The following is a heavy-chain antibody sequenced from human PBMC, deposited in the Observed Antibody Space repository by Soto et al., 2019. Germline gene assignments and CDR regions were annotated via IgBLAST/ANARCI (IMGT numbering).Heavy chain of an antibody. CDR3: ARGGAMGVDY. Sequence: SLRLSCAASGFTFNTHWMHWVRQAPGKGLVWVSRIYFDGITTNYADSVKGRLTVSRDNAKNTVYLHVNTLRDEDTAVYYCARGGAMGVDYWGQGTLVTVSS. D-gene: IGHD1-26*01. J-gene: IGHJ4*02. CDR1: GFTFNTHW. V-gene: IGHV3-74*01. CDR2: IYFDGITT.